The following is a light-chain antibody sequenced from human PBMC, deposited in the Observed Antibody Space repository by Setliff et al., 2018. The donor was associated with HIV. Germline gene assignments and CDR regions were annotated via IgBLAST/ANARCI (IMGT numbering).Light chain of an antibody. J-gene: IGLJ1*01. V-gene: IGLV2-11*01. CDR3: CSYAGSYTLGV. Sequence: QSALAQPASVSGSPGQSIIISCTGTSSDVGGYNYVSWYQQHPGKAPKLMIYDVSKRPSGVPDRFSGSKSGNTASLTISGLQAEDEADYYCCSYAGSYTLGVFGTGTKVTV. CDR1: SSDVGGYNY. CDR2: DVS.